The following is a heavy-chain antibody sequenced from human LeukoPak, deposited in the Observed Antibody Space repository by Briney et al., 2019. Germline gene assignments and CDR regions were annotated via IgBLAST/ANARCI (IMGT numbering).Heavy chain of an antibody. CDR1: GFTVSSNY. D-gene: IGHD3-10*01. J-gene: IGHJ6*03. Sequence: GGSLRLSCAASGFTVSSNYMSWVRQAPGKGLEWVSVIYSGGSTYYADSVKGRFTISRDNSKNTLYLQMNSLRAEDTAVYYCAKDGYYYGSGSYNYYYMDVWGKGTTVTISS. CDR2: IYSGGST. V-gene: IGHV3-53*01. CDR3: AKDGYYYGSGSYNYYYMDV.